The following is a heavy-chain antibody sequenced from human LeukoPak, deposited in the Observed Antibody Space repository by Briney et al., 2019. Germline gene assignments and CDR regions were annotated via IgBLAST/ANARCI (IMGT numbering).Heavy chain of an antibody. D-gene: IGHD1-1*01. V-gene: IGHV4-59*12. CDR3: ARGWATGTFDY. CDR1: GGSISSYY. J-gene: IGHJ4*02. CDR2: IYYSGST. Sequence: SETLSLTCTVSGGSISSYYWSWIRQPPGKGLEWIGYIYYSGSTNYNPSLKSRVTISVETSKNQFSLKLSSVTAADTAVYYCARGWATGTFDYWGQGTLVTVSS.